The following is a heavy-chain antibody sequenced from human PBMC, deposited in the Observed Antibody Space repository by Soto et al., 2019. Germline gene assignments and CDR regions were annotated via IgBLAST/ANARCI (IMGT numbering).Heavy chain of an antibody. D-gene: IGHD5-12*01. CDR1: GGSISSGGYY. CDR3: ERDGYDSFDY. Sequence: NPSETLSLTCTVSGGSISSGGYYWSWIRQHPGKGLEWIGYIYYSGSTYYNPSLKSRVTISVDTSKNQFSLKLSSVTAADTAVYYCERDGYDSFDYWGQGTLVTVSS. J-gene: IGHJ4*02. V-gene: IGHV4-31*03. CDR2: IYYSGST.